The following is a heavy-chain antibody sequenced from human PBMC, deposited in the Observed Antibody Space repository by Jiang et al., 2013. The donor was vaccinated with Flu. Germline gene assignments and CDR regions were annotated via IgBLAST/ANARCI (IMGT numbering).Heavy chain of an antibody. CDR3: ARGSVAAAGKVLDY. Sequence: RVTMTRDTSTSTVYMELSSLRSEDTAVYYCARGSVAAAGKVLDYWGQGTLVTVSS. D-gene: IGHD6-13*01. J-gene: IGHJ4*02. V-gene: IGHV1-46*01.